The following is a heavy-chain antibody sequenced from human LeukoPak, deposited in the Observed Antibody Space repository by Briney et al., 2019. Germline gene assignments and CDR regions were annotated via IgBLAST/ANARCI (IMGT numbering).Heavy chain of an antibody. CDR3: ARPKLWFGYYYYMDV. CDR2: IRYDGSNT. J-gene: IGHJ6*03. V-gene: IGHV3-30*02. D-gene: IGHD3-10*01. CDR1: GFIFSSYG. Sequence: GGSLRFSCAASGFIFSSYGMHWVRQAPGKGLEWVAFIRYDGSNTYYADSVEGRFTISRDNSKNTLYLQMNSLRAEDTAVYYCARPKLWFGYYYYMDVWGKGTTVTVSS.